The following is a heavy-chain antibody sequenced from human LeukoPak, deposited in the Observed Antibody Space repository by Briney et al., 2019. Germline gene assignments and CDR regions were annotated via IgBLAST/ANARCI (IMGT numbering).Heavy chain of an antibody. CDR2: IYYSGST. CDR1: GVSFSSYY. D-gene: IGHD1-14*01. J-gene: IGHJ5*02. Sequence: SETLSLTCTVSGVSFSSYYWSWIRQPPGKGLEWIGYIYYSGSTNYNPSLKSRVTISVDTSKNQFSLKLSSVTAADTAVYYCARINHNWFDPWGQGTLVTVSS. V-gene: IGHV4-59*01. CDR3: ARINHNWFDP.